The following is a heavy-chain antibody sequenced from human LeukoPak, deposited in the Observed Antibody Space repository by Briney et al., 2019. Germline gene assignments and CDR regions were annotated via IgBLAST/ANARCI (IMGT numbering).Heavy chain of an antibody. CDR3: ASHGRLRWSNYFDY. V-gene: IGHV4-34*01. CDR2: INHSGST. Sequence: TSETLSLTCAVYGGSLSGYYWSWIRQPPGKGLEWIGEINHSGSTNYNPSLKSRVTISVDTSKNQFSLKLSSVTAADTAVYYCASHGRLRWSNYFDYWGQGTLVTVSS. D-gene: IGHD4-23*01. J-gene: IGHJ4*02. CDR1: GGSLSGYY.